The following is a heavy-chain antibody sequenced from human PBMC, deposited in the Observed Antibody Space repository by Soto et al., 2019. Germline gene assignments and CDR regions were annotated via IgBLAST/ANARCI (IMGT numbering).Heavy chain of an antibody. D-gene: IGHD3-22*01. V-gene: IGHV5-51*01. Sequence: PGESLKISCKGSGYSFTNYWIAWVRQMPGKGLEWMGIINGGDSDTRYSPSFQGQVTVSADKSISTAYLQWSSLKASDTAIYYCARPDSNGRYEYWGQGTPVTVSS. J-gene: IGHJ4*02. CDR2: INGGDSDT. CDR3: ARPDSNGRYEY. CDR1: GYSFTNYW.